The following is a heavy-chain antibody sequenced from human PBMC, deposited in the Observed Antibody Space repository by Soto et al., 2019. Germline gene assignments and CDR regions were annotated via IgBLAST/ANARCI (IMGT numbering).Heavy chain of an antibody. V-gene: IGHV4-34*01. CDR2: INHSGST. D-gene: IGHD6-19*01. J-gene: IGHJ4*02. CDR3: ARRIAVSHFDY. Sequence: QVQLQQWGAGLLKPSETLSLTCAVYGGSFSGYYWSWIRQPPGKGLEWIGEINHSGSTNYNPSLTSXVSXSXATSKNQFSLKLSSVTAADTAVYYCARRIAVSHFDYWGQGTLVTVSS. CDR1: GGSFSGYY.